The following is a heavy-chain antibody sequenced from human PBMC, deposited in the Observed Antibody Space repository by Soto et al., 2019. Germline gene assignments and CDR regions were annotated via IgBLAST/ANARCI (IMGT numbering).Heavy chain of an antibody. CDR2: ISGSGGST. V-gene: IGHV3-23*01. Sequence: GGSLRLSCAASGFTFSSYAMSWVRQAPGKGLEWVSAISGSGGSTYYADSVKGRFTISRDNSKNVLYLQMDSLRAEDTAVYYCAKNRIESAILPFDNWGQGTLVTVSS. CDR1: GFTFSSYA. J-gene: IGHJ4*02. CDR3: AKNRIESAILPFDN. D-gene: IGHD5-18*01.